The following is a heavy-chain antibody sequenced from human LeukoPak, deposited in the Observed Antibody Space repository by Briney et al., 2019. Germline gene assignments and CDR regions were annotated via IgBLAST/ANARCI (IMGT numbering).Heavy chain of an antibody. Sequence: PSETLSLTCAVYGGSFSGYYWSWIRQPPRKGLEWIGEINHSGSTNYNPSLKSRVTISVDTSKNQFSLKLSSVTAADTAVYYCARGPGPSLDYWGQGTLVTVSP. CDR3: ARGPGPSLDY. J-gene: IGHJ4*02. CDR2: INHSGST. D-gene: IGHD2-2*01. CDR1: GGSFSGYY. V-gene: IGHV4-34*01.